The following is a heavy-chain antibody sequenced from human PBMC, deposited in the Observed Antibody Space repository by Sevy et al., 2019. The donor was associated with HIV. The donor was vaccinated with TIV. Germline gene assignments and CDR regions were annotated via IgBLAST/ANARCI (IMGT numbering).Heavy chain of an antibody. CDR1: GGTLNTYV. Sequence: ASVKVSCKASGGTLNTYVISWVRQAPGQGLEWMGGIIPVFATANYAQKFQGRVTITADESTSTAYMELSSLRSEDTAVYFCARSKSRRWLLYRYYFDYWGQGTLVTVSS. D-gene: IGHD3-3*01. CDR3: ARSKSRRWLLYRYYFDY. J-gene: IGHJ4*02. CDR2: IIPVFATA. V-gene: IGHV1-69*13.